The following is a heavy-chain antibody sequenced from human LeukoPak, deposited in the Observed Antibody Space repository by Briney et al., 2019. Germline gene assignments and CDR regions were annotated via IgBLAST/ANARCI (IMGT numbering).Heavy chain of an antibody. CDR2: IYYSGST. CDR1: GGSISSYY. V-gene: IGHV4-59*01. J-gene: IGHJ4*02. Sequence: PSETLSLTCTVSGGSISSYYWSWIRQPPGKGLEWIGYIYYSGSTNYNPSLKSRVTISVDTSKNQFSLKLSSVTAADTAVYHCARTVQLWFGYYFDYWGQGTLVTVSS. CDR3: ARTVQLWFGYYFDY. D-gene: IGHD5-18*01.